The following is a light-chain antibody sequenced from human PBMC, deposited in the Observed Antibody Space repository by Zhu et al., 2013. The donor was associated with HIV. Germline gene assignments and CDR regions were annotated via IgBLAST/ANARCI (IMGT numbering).Light chain of an antibody. V-gene: IGKV3-20*01. Sequence: EIVLTQSPGTLSLSPGERATLSCRASQSVRSTSLAWYQQKPGQAPRLLMFGASTRATGIPARFSGSGSGTDFTLSITRLEPEDLAVYYCQQYGSSPLTFGGGTTLELK. CDR3: QQYGSSPLT. J-gene: IGKJ4*01. CDR2: GAS. CDR1: QSVRSTS.